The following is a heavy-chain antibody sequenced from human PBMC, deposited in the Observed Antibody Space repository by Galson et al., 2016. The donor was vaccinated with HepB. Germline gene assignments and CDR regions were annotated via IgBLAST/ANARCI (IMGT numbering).Heavy chain of an antibody. CDR2: VSGSSSTT. J-gene: IGHJ4*02. V-gene: IGHV3-23*01. D-gene: IGHD1-26*01. CDR3: AKGRVGITTSALDY. Sequence: SLRLSCAASGFTFNNYAMSWVRQAPGKGLECVAGVSGSSSTTYYADSVQGRFTISKDNSRNTLYLQMNTLRAEDTAIYYCAKGRVGITTSALDYWGQGTLVTVSS. CDR1: GFTFNNYA.